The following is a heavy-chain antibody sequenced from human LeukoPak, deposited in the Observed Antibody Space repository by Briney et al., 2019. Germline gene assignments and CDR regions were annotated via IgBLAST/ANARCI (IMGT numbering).Heavy chain of an antibody. J-gene: IGHJ5*02. D-gene: IGHD3-3*01. CDR3: ARTRFLGGDRCGRFDP. CDR1: DNSVSSGSYY. Sequence: KSSETLFLTCTVSDNSVSSGSYYWSWIRQPPGKGLKWIGYIYYSGSTNYNPSLKSRVSISVDTSKNQFSLKLNSVTTADTAVYYCARTRFLGGDRCGRFDPWGQGTLVTVSS. V-gene: IGHV4-61*01. CDR2: IYYSGST.